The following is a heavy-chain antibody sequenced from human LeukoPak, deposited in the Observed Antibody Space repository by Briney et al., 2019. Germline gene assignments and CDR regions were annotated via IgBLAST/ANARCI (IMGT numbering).Heavy chain of an antibody. V-gene: IGHV4-59*02. CDR3: TRGHWGLQS. CDR2: IHHSGNS. J-gene: IGHJ5*02. Sequence: SETLSLTCTVSGALVTDYYWSWIRQSPGKGLEWISYIHHSGNSDYNPSLRSRVTTSLDTSKNQFSLNLISVTAADTAVYYCTRGHWGLQSWSQGTLVTVSS. CDR1: GALVTDYY. D-gene: IGHD7-27*01.